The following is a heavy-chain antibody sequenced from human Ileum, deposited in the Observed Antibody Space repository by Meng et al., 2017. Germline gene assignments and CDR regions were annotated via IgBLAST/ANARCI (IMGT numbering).Heavy chain of an antibody. CDR1: SGPFSSNTY. Sequence: GQLRGSGPGRVRSSGTLAHTCAVSSGPFSSNTYWIWVRQPPVTGLECIEQIAHSGSACYNPSLKSRVTMSVDKSKRQFSLMLTSVTAADTAIYYCARHGGYSQDFWGQGTLVTVSS. J-gene: IGHJ4*02. CDR3: ARHGGYSQDF. D-gene: IGHD4-23*01. CDR2: IAHSGSA. V-gene: IGHV4-4*02.